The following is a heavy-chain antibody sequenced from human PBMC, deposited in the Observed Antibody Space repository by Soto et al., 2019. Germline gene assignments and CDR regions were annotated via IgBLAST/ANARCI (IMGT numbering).Heavy chain of an antibody. CDR3: ARGVAVAGIYYYGMDV. Sequence: SQTLSLTCAISGDSVSSNSAAWNWIRQSPSRGLEWLGRTYYRSKWYNDYAVSVKSRITINPDTSKNQFSLQLNSVTPEDTAVYYCARGVAVAGIYYYGMDVWGQETTVTVSS. D-gene: IGHD6-19*01. CDR2: TYYRSKWYN. CDR1: GDSVSSNSAA. J-gene: IGHJ6*02. V-gene: IGHV6-1*01.